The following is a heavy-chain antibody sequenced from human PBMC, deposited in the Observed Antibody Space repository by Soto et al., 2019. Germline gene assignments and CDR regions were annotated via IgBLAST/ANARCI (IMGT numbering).Heavy chain of an antibody. Sequence: SETLSLTWTVSGGSISSGDYYWSWIRQPPGKGLEWIGYIYYSGSTYYNPSLKSRVTISVDTSKNQFSLKLSSVTAADTAVYYCARAVTMIVVGIYAFDIWGQGTMVTFSS. CDR2: IYYSGST. D-gene: IGHD3-22*01. CDR1: GGSISSGDYY. CDR3: ARAVTMIVVGIYAFDI. V-gene: IGHV4-30-4*01. J-gene: IGHJ3*02.